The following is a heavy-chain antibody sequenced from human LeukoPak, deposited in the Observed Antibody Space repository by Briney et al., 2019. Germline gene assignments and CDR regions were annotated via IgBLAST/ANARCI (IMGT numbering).Heavy chain of an antibody. CDR2: INRGGST. J-gene: IGHJ3*01. V-gene: IGHV4-34*01. CDR3: AQWERDAFHV. D-gene: IGHD1-26*01. Sequence: PSETLSPTCAVSGGSFSDYYWTWIRQPPGKGLEWIGEINRGGSTNYSPSLKSRVTISIDTSKIQFSLKVNSVTAADTAVYYCAQWERDAFHVWGQGTMVTVSS. CDR1: GGSFSDYY.